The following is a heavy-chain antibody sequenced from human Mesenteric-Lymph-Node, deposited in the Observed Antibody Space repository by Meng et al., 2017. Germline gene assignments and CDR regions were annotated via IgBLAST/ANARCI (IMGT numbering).Heavy chain of an antibody. V-gene: IGHV4-4*02. Sequence: QVQLREPGPALVKPSETLSLTCAVSGDSITNHNWWAWVRQPPGKGLEWIGEINHSGSTNYNPSLKSRVTISVDTSKNQFSLKLSSVTAADTAVYYCARERVVPAAWRGRFDPWGQGTLVTVSS. CDR1: GDSITNHNW. CDR3: ARERVVPAAWRGRFDP. D-gene: IGHD2-2*01. J-gene: IGHJ5*02. CDR2: INHSGST.